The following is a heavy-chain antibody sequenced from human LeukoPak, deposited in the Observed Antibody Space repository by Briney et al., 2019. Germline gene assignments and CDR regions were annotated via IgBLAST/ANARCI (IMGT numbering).Heavy chain of an antibody. CDR3: ARCRPDSSGSADY. J-gene: IGHJ4*02. CDR1: AFTFSTYA. D-gene: IGHD6-19*01. CDR2: ITGSGGST. Sequence: GGSLGLSCAASAFTFSTYAMTWVRQAPGKGLEWVSSITGSGGSTYYADSVKGRFTISRDNSENTVFLQMDSLRAEDTAVYYCARCRPDSSGSADYWGQGTLVTVSP. V-gene: IGHV3-23*01.